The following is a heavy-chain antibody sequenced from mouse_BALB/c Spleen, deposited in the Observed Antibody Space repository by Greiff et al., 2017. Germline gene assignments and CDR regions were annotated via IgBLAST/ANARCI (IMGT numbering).Heavy chain of an antibody. V-gene: IGHV5-12-2*01. CDR3: ARSPIYYGDQGYYAMDY. D-gene: IGHD2-13*01. Sequence: EVKLMESGGGLVQPGGSLKLSCAASGFTFSSYTMSWVRQTPEKRLEWVAYISNGCGSTYYPDTVKGKFTITGDHAKITLYLQMSSLKSEDTAMYNYARSPIYYGDQGYYAMDYWGQGTSVTVSS. CDR2: ISNGCGST. J-gene: IGHJ4*01. CDR1: GFTFSSYT.